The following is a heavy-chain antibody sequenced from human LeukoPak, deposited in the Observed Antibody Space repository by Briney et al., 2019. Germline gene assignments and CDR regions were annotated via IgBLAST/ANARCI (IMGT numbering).Heavy chain of an antibody. CDR2: ISYDGSNK. J-gene: IGHJ3*02. CDR1: GFTFSNYA. D-gene: IGHD3-10*01. CDR3: ARDRGMIRKDDAFDI. V-gene: IGHV3-30*04. Sequence: GRSLRLSCAASGFTFSNYAIHWVRQAPGKGLEWVAVISYDGSNKYYADSVKGRFTISRDNSKLTLYLQMNSLRAEDTAVFYCARDRGMIRKDDAFDIWGQGTMVTVSS.